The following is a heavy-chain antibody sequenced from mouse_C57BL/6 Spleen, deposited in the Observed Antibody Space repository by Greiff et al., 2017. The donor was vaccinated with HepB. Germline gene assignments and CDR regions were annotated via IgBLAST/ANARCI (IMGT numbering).Heavy chain of an antibody. CDR2: IDPSDSYT. CDR3: ARRITTVGTDGYFDV. D-gene: IGHD1-1*01. V-gene: IGHV1-69*01. CDR1: GYTFTSYW. J-gene: IGHJ1*03. Sequence: VQLQQSGAELVMPGASVKLSCKASGYTFTSYWMHWVKQRPGQGLEWIGEIDPSDSYTNYNQKFKGKSTLTVDKSSSTAYMQLSSLTSEDSAVYYCARRITTVGTDGYFDVWGTGTTVTVSS.